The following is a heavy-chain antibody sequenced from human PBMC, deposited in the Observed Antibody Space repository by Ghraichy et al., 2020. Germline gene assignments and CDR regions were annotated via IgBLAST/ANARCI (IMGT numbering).Heavy chain of an antibody. CDR1: GGSISSSSYY. V-gene: IGHV4-39*01. CDR2: IYYSGST. Sequence: TLSLTCTVSGGSISSSSYYWGWIRQPPGKGLEWIGSIYYSGSTYYNPSLKSRVTISVDTSKNQFSLQLSSVTAADTAVYYCARQGRDSSSWYSPLFDPWGQGTLVTVSS. J-gene: IGHJ5*02. D-gene: IGHD6-13*01. CDR3: ARQGRDSSSWYSPLFDP.